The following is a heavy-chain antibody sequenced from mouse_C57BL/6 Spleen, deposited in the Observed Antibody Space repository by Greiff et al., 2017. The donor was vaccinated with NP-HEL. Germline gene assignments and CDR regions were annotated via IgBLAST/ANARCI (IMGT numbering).Heavy chain of an antibody. J-gene: IGHJ3*01. V-gene: IGHV1-64*01. Sequence: VQLQQPGAELVKPGASVKLSCKASGYTFTSYWMHWVKQRPGQGLEWIGMIHPNSGSTNYNEKFKSKATLTVDKSSSTAYMQLSSLTSEDSAVYYCAREETAQAPFAYWGQGTLVTVSA. CDR1: GYTFTSYW. D-gene: IGHD3-2*02. CDR3: AREETAQAPFAY. CDR2: IHPNSGST.